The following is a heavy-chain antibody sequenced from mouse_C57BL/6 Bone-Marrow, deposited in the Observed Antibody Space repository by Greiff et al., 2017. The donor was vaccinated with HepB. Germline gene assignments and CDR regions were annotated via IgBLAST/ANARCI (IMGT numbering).Heavy chain of an antibody. V-gene: IGHV1-50*01. CDR2: IDPSDSYT. CDR3: ARVQRSFAY. J-gene: IGHJ3*01. CDR1: GYTFTSYW. Sequence: QVQLQQPGAELVKPGASVKLSCKASGYTFTSYWMQWVKQRPGQGLEWIGEIDPSDSYTNYNQKFKGKATLTVDTSSSTAYMQLSSLTSEDSAVYYWARVQRSFAYWGQGTLVTVSA.